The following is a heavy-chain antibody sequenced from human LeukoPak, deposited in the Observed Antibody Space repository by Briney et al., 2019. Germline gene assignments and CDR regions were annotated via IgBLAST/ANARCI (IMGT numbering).Heavy chain of an antibody. CDR3: AREEGSFTYFDY. J-gene: IGHJ4*02. V-gene: IGHV4-59*12. D-gene: IGHD1-26*01. CDR2: ISYSGST. CDR1: GGSISSYY. Sequence: SSETLSLTCTVSGGSISSYYWSWIRQPPGKGLEWIGYISYSGSTNYNPSLKSRVTISVDTSKNQFSLKLSSVTAADTAVYYCAREEGSFTYFDYWGQGTLVTVSS.